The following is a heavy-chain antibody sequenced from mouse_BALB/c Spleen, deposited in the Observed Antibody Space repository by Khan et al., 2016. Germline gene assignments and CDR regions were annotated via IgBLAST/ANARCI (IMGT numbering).Heavy chain of an antibody. J-gene: IGHJ1*01. V-gene: IGHV9-3-1*01. CDR3: DRYRYYYGSSRYFDV. CDR1: GYTFTNYG. Sequence: QIQLVQSGPELKKPGKTVKISCKATGYTFTNYGMNWVKQAPGKGLKWMGWINTYSGESTYADDFKGRFAFSLETSANTAYLQINNLKNEDTATXFCDRYRYYYGSSRYFDVWGAGTTVTVSS. CDR2: INTYSGES. D-gene: IGHD1-1*01.